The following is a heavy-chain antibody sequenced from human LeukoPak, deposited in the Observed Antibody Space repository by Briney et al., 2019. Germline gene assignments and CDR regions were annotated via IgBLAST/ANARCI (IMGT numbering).Heavy chain of an antibody. Sequence: PGGSLRLSCAASTFTFSRYAMAWVRQAPGKGLEWVSAISPTGASTYYADSVKGRFTISRDNSKNTLYLQMNSLRAEDTAVYYCAKDRWELQYYFDYWGQGTLVTVSS. CDR2: ISPTGAST. D-gene: IGHD1-26*01. V-gene: IGHV3-23*01. CDR3: AKDRWELQYYFDY. J-gene: IGHJ4*02. CDR1: TFTFSRYA.